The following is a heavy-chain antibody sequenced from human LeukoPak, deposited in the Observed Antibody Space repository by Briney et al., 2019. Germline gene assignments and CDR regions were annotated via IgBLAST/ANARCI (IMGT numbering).Heavy chain of an antibody. Sequence: SETLSLTCTVSGGSISRYYWSWIRQPPGKGLEWIGYIYYSGSTNYNPSLKSRVTISVDTSKNQFSLKLSSVTAADTAVYYCAGYSYGSLDYWGQGTLVTVSS. CDR2: IYYSGST. J-gene: IGHJ4*02. V-gene: IGHV4-59*01. CDR3: AGYSYGSLDY. D-gene: IGHD5-18*01. CDR1: GGSISRYY.